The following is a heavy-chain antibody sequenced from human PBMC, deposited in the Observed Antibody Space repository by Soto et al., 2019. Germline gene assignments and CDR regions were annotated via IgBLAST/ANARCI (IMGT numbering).Heavy chain of an antibody. Sequence: GASVKVSCKASGYTFTSYAMHWVRQAPGQRLEWMGWINAGNGNTKYSQKSQGRVTITRDTSASTAHMELSSLRLEDTAVYFCASSDSTSDIVVVPAAPGATWGQGTMVTVSS. CDR3: ASSDSTSDIVVVPAAPGAT. V-gene: IGHV1-3*01. J-gene: IGHJ3*01. CDR2: INAGNGNT. CDR1: GYTFTSYA. D-gene: IGHD2-2*01.